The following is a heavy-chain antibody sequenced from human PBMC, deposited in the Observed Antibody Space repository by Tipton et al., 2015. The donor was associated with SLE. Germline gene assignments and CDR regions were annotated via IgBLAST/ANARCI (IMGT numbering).Heavy chain of an antibody. CDR1: AGSLNSDNYY. Sequence: TLSLTCTVSAGSLNSDNYYWNWIRQPAGKGLEWIGRIYISGSTHYNPSLKSRVTISVDTSKNQFSLKLSSVTAADTAVYYCARGGPWGSPDAFDIWGQGTMVTVSS. CDR3: ARGGPWGSPDAFDI. D-gene: IGHD3-16*01. CDR2: IYISGST. V-gene: IGHV4-61*02. J-gene: IGHJ3*02.